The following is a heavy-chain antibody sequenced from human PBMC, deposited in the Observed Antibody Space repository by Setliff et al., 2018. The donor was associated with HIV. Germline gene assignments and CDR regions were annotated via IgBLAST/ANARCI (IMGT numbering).Heavy chain of an antibody. Sequence: SETLSLTCTVSGDSITSGGYSWTWIRQPPGKALEWVGYIYYSGRTSHSGSTYYNPSVASRITISGDTSKNQFSLKLTSVTAADTAIYYCARENGWLFGWFDPWGQGTQVTVSS. CDR2: IYYSGRTSHSGST. D-gene: IGHD3-22*01. V-gene: IGHV4-30-4*08. CDR1: GDSITSGGYS. CDR3: ARENGWLFGWFDP. J-gene: IGHJ5*02.